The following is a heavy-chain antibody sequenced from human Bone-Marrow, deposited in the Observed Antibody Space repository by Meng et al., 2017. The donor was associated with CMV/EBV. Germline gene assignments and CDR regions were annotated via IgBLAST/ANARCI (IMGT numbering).Heavy chain of an antibody. J-gene: IGHJ6*02. D-gene: IGHD6-6*01. CDR2: MNPNSGNT. V-gene: IGHV1-8*01. CDR1: GYTFTSYD. CDR3: ARTRVEYSSSSSSNYYYYGMDV. Sequence: ASVKVSCKASGYTFTSYDINWVRQATGQGLEWMGWMNPNSGNTGYAQKFQGRVTMTRNTSISTAYMELSSLRSEDTAVYYCARTRVEYSSSSSSNYYYYGMDVWGQGTTVTVSS.